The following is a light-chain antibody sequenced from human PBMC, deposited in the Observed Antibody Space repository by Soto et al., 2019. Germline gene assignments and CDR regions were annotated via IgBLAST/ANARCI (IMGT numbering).Light chain of an antibody. Sequence: EIVLTQSPGTLSLSPGERATLSCRASQSVSSSYLAWYQQKPGQAPRLLIYGASSRATGIPERFSGSGSGTDFTLTISRLQPEDFSVYYCQQHGSTPWTFGQGTKLEIK. J-gene: IGKJ1*01. V-gene: IGKV3-20*01. CDR1: QSVSSSY. CDR2: GAS. CDR3: QQHGSTPWT.